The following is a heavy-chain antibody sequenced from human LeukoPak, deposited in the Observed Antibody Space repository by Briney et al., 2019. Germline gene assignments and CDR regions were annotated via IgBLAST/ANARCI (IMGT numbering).Heavy chain of an antibody. J-gene: IGHJ4*02. CDR2: IYYSGST. D-gene: IGHD3-9*01. CDR3: ARHLRYDILTGYMLGFDY. CDR1: GGSISSSSYY. V-gene: IGHV4-39*01. Sequence: SETLSLTCTVSGGSISSSSYYWGWIRQPPGKGLEWIGSIYYSGSTYYNPSLKSRVTISVDTSKNQFSLKLSSVTAADTAVYYCARHLRYDILTGYMLGFDYWGQGTLVTVSS.